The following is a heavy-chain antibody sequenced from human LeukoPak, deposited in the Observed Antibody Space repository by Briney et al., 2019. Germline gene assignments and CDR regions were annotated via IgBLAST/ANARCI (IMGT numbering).Heavy chain of an antibody. V-gene: IGHV1-2*06. CDR1: GYTFTGYY. J-gene: IGHJ4*02. CDR3: ARDDSSGYYYGSIDY. D-gene: IGHD3-22*01. Sequence: ASVKVSCRASGYTFTGYYMHWVRQAPGQGLEWMGRINPNSGGTNYAQKFQGRVTMTRDTSISTAYMELSRLRSDDTAVYYCARDDSSGYYYGSIDYWGQGTLVTVSS. CDR2: INPNSGGT.